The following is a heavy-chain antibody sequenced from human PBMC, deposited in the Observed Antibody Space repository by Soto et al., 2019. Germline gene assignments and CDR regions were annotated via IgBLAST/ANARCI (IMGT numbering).Heavy chain of an antibody. V-gene: IGHV3-21*01. J-gene: IGHJ4*02. CDR1: GFTFSLYS. Sequence: GGSLRLSCAASGFTFSLYSMIWVRQGPGRGLEWVASITSSSSYIYYEDSLKGRFTISRDNAKNSLFLQLDSLRAEDTAVYFCVRARSTDSRPDYWGQGTLVTVSS. CDR2: ITSSSSYI. D-gene: IGHD2-15*01. CDR3: VRARSTDSRPDY.